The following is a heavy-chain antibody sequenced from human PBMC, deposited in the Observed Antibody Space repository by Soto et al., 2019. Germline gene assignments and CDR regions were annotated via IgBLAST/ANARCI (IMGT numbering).Heavy chain of an antibody. CDR2: IIPIFGTA. Sequence: QGQLVQSGAEVKKPGSSVKVSCKASGGTFSSYAISWVRQDPGQGLEWMGGIIPIFGTANSAQKFQGRVTVTADASTITAYMALSSLRSEDTAVYYCASDFWSGYSSNWCDPWCQGTLVTVSS. J-gene: IGHJ5*01. CDR3: ASDFWSGYSSNWCDP. D-gene: IGHD3-3*01. V-gene: IGHV1-69*01. CDR1: GGTFSSYA.